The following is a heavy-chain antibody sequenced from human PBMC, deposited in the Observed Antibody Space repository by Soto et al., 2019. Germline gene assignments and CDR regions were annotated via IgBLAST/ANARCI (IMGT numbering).Heavy chain of an antibody. Sequence: EVQLLESGGGVVQPGGSLRLSCAASGFTFNNYALNWVRQAPGKGLEWVSSISGTGGSTFYAGSAKGRFTISRDNSKNTLFLQMTSLRAEDTAVYYCGKVFSPEGGNYFDYWGQGTLVTVSS. CDR1: GFTFNNYA. V-gene: IGHV3-23*01. CDR3: GKVFSPEGGNYFDY. CDR2: ISGTGGST. J-gene: IGHJ4*02.